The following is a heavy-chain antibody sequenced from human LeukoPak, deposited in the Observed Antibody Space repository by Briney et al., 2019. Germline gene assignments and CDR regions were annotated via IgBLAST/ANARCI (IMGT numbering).Heavy chain of an antibody. J-gene: IGHJ4*02. V-gene: IGHV3-30*02. D-gene: IGHD2-2*01. CDR2: IRYDGSNK. Sequence: GGSPRLSCAASGFTFSSYGMHWVRQAPGKGLEWVAFIRYDGSNKYYADSVKGRFTISRDNSKNTLYLQMNSLRAEDTAVYYCAKAIGYCSSTSCYGDYWGQGTLVTVSS. CDR3: AKAIGYCSSTSCYGDY. CDR1: GFTFSSYG.